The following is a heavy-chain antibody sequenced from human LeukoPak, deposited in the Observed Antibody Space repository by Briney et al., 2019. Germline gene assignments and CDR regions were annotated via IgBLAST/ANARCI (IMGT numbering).Heavy chain of an antibody. CDR2: ISYDGSNQ. Sequence: GRSLRLSCAASGFTFSSYGMHWVRQAPGKGLEWVAVISYDGSNQYYADSVKGRFTISRDNSKNTLYLQMNSLRAEDTAVYYCAKDRKFGFLDYWGQGTLVIVSS. D-gene: IGHD3-16*01. CDR3: AKDRKFGFLDY. CDR1: GFTFSSYG. J-gene: IGHJ4*02. V-gene: IGHV3-30*18.